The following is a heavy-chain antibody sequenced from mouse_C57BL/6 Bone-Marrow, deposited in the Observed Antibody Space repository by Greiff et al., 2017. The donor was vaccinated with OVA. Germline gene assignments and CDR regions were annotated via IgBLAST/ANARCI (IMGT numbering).Heavy chain of an antibody. CDR2: INPNNGGT. CDR1: GYTFTDYN. CDR3: ARARYYGSPWFAY. J-gene: IGHJ3*01. V-gene: IGHV1-18*01. Sequence: EVKLVESGPELVKPGASVSIPCKASGYTFTDYNMDWVKQSHGKSLEWIGDINPNNGGTIYNQKFKGKATLNVDKSSSTDYMELSSLTSEDTAVYYGARARYYGSPWFAYWGQGTLVTVSA. D-gene: IGHD1-1*01.